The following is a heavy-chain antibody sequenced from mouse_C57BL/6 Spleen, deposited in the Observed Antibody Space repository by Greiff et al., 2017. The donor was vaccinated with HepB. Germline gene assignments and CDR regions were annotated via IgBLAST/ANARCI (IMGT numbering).Heavy chain of an antibody. V-gene: IGHV1-61*01. CDR1: GYTFTSYW. CDR3: ARENYALDY. Sequence: QVQLQQPGAELVRPGSSVKLSCKASGYTFTSYWMHWVKQRPGQGLEWIGNIYPSDSETHYNQKFKDKATLTVDKSSSTAYMQLSSLTSEDSAVYYCARENYALDYWGQGTSVPVSS. J-gene: IGHJ4*01. CDR2: IYPSDSET.